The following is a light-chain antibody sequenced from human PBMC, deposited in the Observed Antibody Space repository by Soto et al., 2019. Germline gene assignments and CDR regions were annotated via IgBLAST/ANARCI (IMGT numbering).Light chain of an antibody. CDR2: EAS. Sequence: DIQMTQSPPSLSASVGDRVTITCRASQDISNFLAWFQQKPGKAPKSLIYEASNLQSGVPPKFSSSASGTDFTLPNSSLQPEDFATYYCQQYQSYPPTCGRGTKVEIK. J-gene: IGKJ1*01. CDR1: QDISNF. V-gene: IGKV1-16*02. CDR3: QQYQSYPPT.